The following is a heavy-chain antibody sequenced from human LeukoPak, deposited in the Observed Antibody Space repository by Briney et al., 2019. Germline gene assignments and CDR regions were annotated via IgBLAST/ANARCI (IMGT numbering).Heavy chain of an antibody. CDR3: AKDMGVGYGTMVRGVPDY. J-gene: IGHJ4*02. CDR2: ISYDGIHQ. CDR1: GFTFSNYG. V-gene: IGHV3-30*18. D-gene: IGHD3-10*01. Sequence: PGGSLRLSCAASGFTFSNYGMHWVRQAPGKGLEWVALISYDGIHQYYADAVKGRFTISRDNSKNSLYLQMNSLRAEDTALYYCAKDMGVGYGTMVRGVPDYWGQGTLVTVSS.